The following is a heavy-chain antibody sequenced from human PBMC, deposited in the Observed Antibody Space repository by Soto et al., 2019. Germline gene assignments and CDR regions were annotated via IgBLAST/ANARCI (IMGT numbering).Heavy chain of an antibody. CDR1: GYTFTSYA. J-gene: IGHJ4*02. CDR3: GRSIVVVTAADY. Sequence: GASVKVSCKASGYTFTSYAMHWVRQAPGQRLEWMGWINAGNGNTKYSQKFQGRVTITRDTSASTAYMELSSLRSEDTAVYYCGRSIVVVTAADYWGQGTLVTVSS. V-gene: IGHV1-3*01. CDR2: INAGNGNT. D-gene: IGHD2-21*02.